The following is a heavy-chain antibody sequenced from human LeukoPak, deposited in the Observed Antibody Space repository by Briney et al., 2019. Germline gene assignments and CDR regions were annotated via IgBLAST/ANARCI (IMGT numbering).Heavy chain of an antibody. CDR1: EFTVSSNY. D-gene: IGHD5-18*01. V-gene: IGHV3-53*04. CDR2: IYSAGST. Sequence: PGGSLRLSCAASEFTVSSNYMSWVRQAPGKGLEWVSVIYSAGSTYFADSVKGRFTISRHNSKNTLYLQMNSLRAEDTAVYYCANGYSYVGDYWGQGTLVTVSS. CDR3: ANGYSYVGDY. J-gene: IGHJ4*02.